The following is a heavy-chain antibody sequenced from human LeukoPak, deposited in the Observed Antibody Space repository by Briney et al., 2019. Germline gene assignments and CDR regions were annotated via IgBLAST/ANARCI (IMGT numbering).Heavy chain of an antibody. CDR2: INPNSGDT. CDR3: ARGDRYSYGPGD. D-gene: IGHD5-18*01. V-gene: IGHV1-2*02. Sequence: ASVKVSCKASGHTFTDYYIHWVRQAPGQGLEWMGWINPNSGDTKYTQEFQGRVTMTRDTSSSTAYMELTSLRSDDTAVFYCARGDRYSYGPGDWGQGTLVTVSS. J-gene: IGHJ4*02. CDR1: GHTFTDYY.